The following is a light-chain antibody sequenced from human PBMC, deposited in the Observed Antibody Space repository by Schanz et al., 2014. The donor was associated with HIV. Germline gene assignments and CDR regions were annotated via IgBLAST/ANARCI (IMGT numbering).Light chain of an antibody. J-gene: IGLJ3*02. V-gene: IGLV1-44*01. Sequence: QSVLTQPPSASGTPGQTVTISCSGSSSNIGTNGVNWYQQFPGKAPKLLIYSGNQRPSGVPDRFSGSKSGSTASLAIFGLQAEDEADYYCSSHTTNGTWLFGGGTKLTVL. CDR1: SSNIGTNG. CDR3: SSHTTNGTWL. CDR2: SGN.